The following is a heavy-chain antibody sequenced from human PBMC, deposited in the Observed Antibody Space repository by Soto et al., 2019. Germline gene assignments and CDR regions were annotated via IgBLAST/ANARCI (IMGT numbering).Heavy chain of an antibody. CDR3: ARETISSWEGRNWYFDL. CDR1: GGTFSSYA. CDR2: IIPIFGTA. J-gene: IGHJ2*01. D-gene: IGHD6-13*01. V-gene: IGHV1-69*01. Sequence: QVQLVQSGAEVKKPGSSVKVSCKASGGTFSSYAISWVRQAPGQGLEWMGGIIPIFGTANYAQKIQGRVTVNADESTSTAYMELSSLSSEDTAGYYCARETISSWEGRNWYFDLWGRGTLGTVSS.